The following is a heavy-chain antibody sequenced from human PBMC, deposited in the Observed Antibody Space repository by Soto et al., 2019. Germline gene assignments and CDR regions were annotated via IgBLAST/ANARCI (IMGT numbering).Heavy chain of an antibody. CDR1: GFTFSRYW. Sequence: EVQLVESGGGLVQPGGSLRLSCAATGFTFSRYWMHWVRRAPGKGLMWVSRISRDGSRITYTDSVKGRFTISRDNAENTVYLQMNSLRAEDTAVYYWARDLENDGNYHMDVGAAGPRSPSP. D-gene: IGHD3-3*01. V-gene: IGHV3-74*01. J-gene: IGHJ6*03. CDR3: ARDLENDGNYHMDV. CDR2: ISRDGSRI.